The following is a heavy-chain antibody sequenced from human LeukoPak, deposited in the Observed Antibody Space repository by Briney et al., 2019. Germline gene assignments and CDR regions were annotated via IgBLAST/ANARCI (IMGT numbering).Heavy chain of an antibody. V-gene: IGHV3-30-3*01. CDR1: GFTFSSYA. D-gene: IGHD6-19*01. CDR2: ISYDGSNK. J-gene: IGHJ4*02. Sequence: GGSLRLSCAASGFTFSSYAMHWVRQAPGKGLEWVAVISYDGSNKYYADSVKGRFTISRDNSKNTLHLQMNSLRAEDTAVYYCTKDHGFYSSGWHPLFDHWGQGTLVTVTP. CDR3: TKDHGFYSSGWHPLFDH.